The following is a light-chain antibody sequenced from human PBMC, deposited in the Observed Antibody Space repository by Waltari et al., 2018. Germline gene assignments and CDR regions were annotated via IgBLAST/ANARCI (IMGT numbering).Light chain of an antibody. V-gene: IGKV1-33*01. CDR1: HDISKN. CDR3: QQYDNLPLT. J-gene: IGKJ4*01. CDR2: DAS. Sequence: DIQMTQSPSSLSASVGDRVTITCQASHDISKNLNWYQQKPGKAPNLLIYDASNLQRGVPSRFSGSGSGTHFTFTINSLQPEDIATYYCQQYDNLPLTFGGGTKVEIK.